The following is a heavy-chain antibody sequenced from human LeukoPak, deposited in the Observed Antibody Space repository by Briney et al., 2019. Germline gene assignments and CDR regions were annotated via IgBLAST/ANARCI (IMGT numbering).Heavy chain of an antibody. J-gene: IGHJ4*02. CDR1: GGSISSSSYY. CDR2: IYYSGST. Sequence: PSETLSLTCTVSGGSISSSSYYWGWIRQPPGKGLEWIGSIYYSGSTYYNPSLKSRVTISVDTSKNQFSLKLSSVTAADTAVYYCARWTSGGHPFDYWGQGTLVTVSS. D-gene: IGHD1-26*01. CDR3: ARWTSGGHPFDY. V-gene: IGHV4-39*01.